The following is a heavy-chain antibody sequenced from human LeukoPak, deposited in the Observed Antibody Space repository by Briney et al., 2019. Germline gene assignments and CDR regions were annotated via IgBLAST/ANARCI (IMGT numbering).Heavy chain of an antibody. D-gene: IGHD6-19*01. J-gene: IGHJ4*02. CDR2: ISYDGSNK. CDR3: ARAYNSEWHPFDY. CDR1: GFPFNSYA. V-gene: IGHV3-30*04. Sequence: GGSLRLSCAASGFPFNSYAMHWVRQAPGKGLEWVAVISYDGSNKYYADSVKGRFTISRDNSKKTLYLQMNSLRGGDTAVYYCARAYNSEWHPFDYWGQGTLVTVSS.